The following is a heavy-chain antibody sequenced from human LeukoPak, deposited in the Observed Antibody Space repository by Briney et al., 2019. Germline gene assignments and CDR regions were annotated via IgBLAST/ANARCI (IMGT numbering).Heavy chain of an antibody. D-gene: IGHD6-13*01. CDR3: ARVSKQQLDFGAFDI. V-gene: IGHV3-64*01. Sequence: GGSLRLSCAASGFTFSSYAMHWVRQAPGKGLEYVSAISSNGGSTYYANSVKGRFTISRDNSKSTLYLQMGSLRAEDMAVYYCARVSKQQLDFGAFDIWGQGTMVTVSS. CDR2: ISSNGGST. J-gene: IGHJ3*02. CDR1: GFTFSSYA.